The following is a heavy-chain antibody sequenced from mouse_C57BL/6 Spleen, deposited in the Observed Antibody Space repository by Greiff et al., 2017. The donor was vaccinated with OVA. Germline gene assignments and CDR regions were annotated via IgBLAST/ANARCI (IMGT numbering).Heavy chain of an antibody. Sequence: VQLQQSGPELVKPGASVKISCKASGYTFTDYYMNWVKQSHGKSLEWIGDINPNNGGTSYNQKFKGKATLTVDKSSSTAYMELRSLTSEDSAVYYCARPDGYMSYWGQGTTLTVSS. CDR2: INPNNGGT. CDR1: GYTFTDYY. CDR3: ARPDGYMSY. D-gene: IGHD2-3*01. V-gene: IGHV1-26*01. J-gene: IGHJ2*01.